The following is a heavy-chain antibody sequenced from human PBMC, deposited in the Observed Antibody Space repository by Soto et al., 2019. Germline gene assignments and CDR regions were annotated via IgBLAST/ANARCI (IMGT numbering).Heavy chain of an antibody. CDR1: GYSISSGYY. Sequence: PSETLSLTCAVSGYSISSGYYWGWLRQPPGKGLEWIGSIYHGGSTYYNPSLNSRVTLSIDMTNNHVSLILNSVTAADTAVYYCATGRSDSGWYEEHFWGQGTLVTVSS. CDR3: ATGRSDSGWYEEHF. CDR2: IYHGGST. J-gene: IGHJ4*02. D-gene: IGHD6-19*01. V-gene: IGHV4-38-2*01.